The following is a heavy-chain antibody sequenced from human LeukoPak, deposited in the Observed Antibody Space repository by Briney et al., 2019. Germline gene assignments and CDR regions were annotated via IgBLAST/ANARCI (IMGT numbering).Heavy chain of an antibody. CDR3: AKGRYSGYDHWTMEAAYYHGMDV. J-gene: IGHJ6*02. D-gene: IGHD5-12*01. V-gene: IGHV3-23*01. CDR2: ISGSGGST. CDR1: GFTFSSYA. Sequence: GGSLRLSCAASGFTFSSYAMSWVRQAPGKGLEWVSAISGSGGSTYYADSVKGRFTISRDNSKNTLYLQMNSLRAEDTAVYYCAKGRYSGYDHWTMEAAYYHGMDVWGQGTTVTVSS.